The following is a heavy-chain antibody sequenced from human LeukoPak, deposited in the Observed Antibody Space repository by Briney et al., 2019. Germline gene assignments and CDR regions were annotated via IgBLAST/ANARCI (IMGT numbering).Heavy chain of an antibody. CDR1: GFSFRRFW. V-gene: IGHV3-74*01. Sequence: PGRSLRLSCAASGFSFRRFWMHWVRQVPGEGLVWVARINIEGTIISYTDSVKGRFTISRDNARNTLFLQMNSLRAEDTAVYYCARSGDSSGYFQYCFDYWGQGTLVTVSS. CDR3: ARSGDSSGYFQYCFDY. CDR2: INIEGTII. J-gene: IGHJ4*02. D-gene: IGHD3-22*01.